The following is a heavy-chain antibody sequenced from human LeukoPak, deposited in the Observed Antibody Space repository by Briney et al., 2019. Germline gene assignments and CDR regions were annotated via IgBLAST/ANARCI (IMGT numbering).Heavy chain of an antibody. J-gene: IGHJ5*02. V-gene: IGHV1-69*04. CDR2: VIPILGIA. Sequence: GASVKVSCKASGGGISSYAISWVRQAPGQGLEWVGRVIPILGIANYAQKFQGRVTITADKSTSTAYMELSSLRSEDTAVYYCARDGVVVPAAVFDPWGQGTLVTVSS. CDR3: ARDGVVVPAAVFDP. D-gene: IGHD2-2*01. CDR1: GGGISSYA.